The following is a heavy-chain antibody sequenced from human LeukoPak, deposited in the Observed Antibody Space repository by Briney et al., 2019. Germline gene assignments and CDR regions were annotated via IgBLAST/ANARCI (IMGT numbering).Heavy chain of an antibody. CDR1: GYTFTGYY. V-gene: IGHV1-2*02. Sequence: ASVKVSCKASGYTFTGYYMHWVRQAPGQGVEWMGWINPNSGGTNYAQKFQGRVTVTRDTSISTAYMELSTLRSDDTAVYYCATTFSGSYPEVDYWGQGTLVTVSS. CDR3: ATTFSGSYPEVDY. J-gene: IGHJ4*02. D-gene: IGHD1-26*01. CDR2: INPNSGGT.